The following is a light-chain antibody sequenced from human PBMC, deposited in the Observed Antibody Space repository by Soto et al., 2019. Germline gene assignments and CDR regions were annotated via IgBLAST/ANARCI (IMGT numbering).Light chain of an antibody. Sequence: PGERVTLSCRASQSVSSSYLTWYQQKPGQAPRLLIYGASTRATSIPARFSGSGSGADFTLTISRLEPEDFAVYYCQQYGSSGTFGQGTKVDIK. CDR2: GAS. J-gene: IGKJ1*01. CDR1: QSVSSSY. V-gene: IGKV3-20*01. CDR3: QQYGSSGT.